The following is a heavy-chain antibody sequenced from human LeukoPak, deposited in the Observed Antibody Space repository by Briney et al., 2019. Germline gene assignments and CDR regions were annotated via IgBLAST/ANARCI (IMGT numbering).Heavy chain of an antibody. CDR2: INSDGSST. J-gene: IGHJ3*02. Sequence: PGESLRLSCAASGFTFSHYWMQWVRQAPGKGLVWVSRINSDGSSTTYADSVKGRFTISRDNAKNTLYLQMNSLRAEDTAEYYCARVWGSDAFDIWGQGTMVTVSS. CDR3: ARVWGSDAFDI. D-gene: IGHD3-16*01. CDR1: GFTFSHYW. V-gene: IGHV3-74*01.